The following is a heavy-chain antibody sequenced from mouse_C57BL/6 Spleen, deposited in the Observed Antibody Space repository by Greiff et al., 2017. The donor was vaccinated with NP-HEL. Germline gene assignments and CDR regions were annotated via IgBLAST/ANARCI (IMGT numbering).Heavy chain of an antibody. V-gene: IGHV1-82*01. CDR3: APGELSSFDY. CDR1: GYAFSSSW. CDR2: IYPGDGDT. Sequence: QVQLQQSGPELVKPGASVKISCKASGYAFSSSWMNWVKQRPGKGLEWIGRIYPGDGDTNYNGKFKGKATLTADKSSSTAYMQLSSLTSEDSAVYFCAPGELSSFDYWGQGTTLTVSS. J-gene: IGHJ2*01.